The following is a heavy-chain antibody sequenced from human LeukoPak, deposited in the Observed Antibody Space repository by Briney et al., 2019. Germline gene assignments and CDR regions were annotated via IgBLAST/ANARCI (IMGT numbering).Heavy chain of an antibody. D-gene: IGHD3-3*01. V-gene: IGHV3-11*04. Sequence: GGSLRLSCAASGFTFSDYYMSWIRQAPGKGLEWVSYISSSGSTIYYADSVKGRFTISRDNAKNSLYLQMNSLRAEDTAVYYCARDAPENYDFWSGYYTGYYYYYMDVWGKGTTVTISS. CDR2: ISSSGSTI. J-gene: IGHJ6*03. CDR1: GFTFSDYY. CDR3: ARDAPENYDFWSGYYTGYYYYYMDV.